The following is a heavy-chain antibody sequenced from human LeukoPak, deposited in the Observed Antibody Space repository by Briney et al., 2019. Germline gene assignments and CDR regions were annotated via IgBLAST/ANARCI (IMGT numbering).Heavy chain of an antibody. Sequence: ASVKVSCKASGYTFTSYDINWVRQATGQGLEWMGWMNPNSGNTGYAQKFQGRVTMTRNTSISTAYMELSSLRSEDTAVYYCARDPSGSYYFDYWGQGTLVTVPS. CDR2: MNPNSGNT. D-gene: IGHD1-26*01. V-gene: IGHV1-8*01. CDR3: ARDPSGSYYFDY. J-gene: IGHJ4*02. CDR1: GYTFTSYD.